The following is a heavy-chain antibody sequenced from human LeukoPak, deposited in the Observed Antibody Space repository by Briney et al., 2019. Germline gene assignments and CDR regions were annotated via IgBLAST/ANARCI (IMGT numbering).Heavy chain of an antibody. J-gene: IGHJ4*02. V-gene: IGHV4-4*09. CDR1: GGSISSYY. Sequence: SETLSLTCTVSGGSISSYYWSWIRQPPGKGLEWIGYIYTSGSTNYSPSLMSRVTISVDTSKNQFSLKLGSVTAADTAVYYCARHGGATSLTDFDYWGQGTLVTVSS. CDR2: IYTSGST. D-gene: IGHD1-26*01. CDR3: ARHGGATSLTDFDY.